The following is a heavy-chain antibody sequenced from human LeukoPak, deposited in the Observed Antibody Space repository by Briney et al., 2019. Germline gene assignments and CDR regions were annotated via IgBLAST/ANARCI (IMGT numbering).Heavy chain of an antibody. Sequence: SETLSLTCIVSGGSISSYYWGWIRQPPGKGLEWIGSIYYSGSTYYNPSLKSRVTISVDTSKNQFSLKLSSVTAADTAVYYCASSWFVRVRRDAFDIWGQGTMVTVSS. D-gene: IGHD3-10*01. CDR2: IYYSGST. J-gene: IGHJ3*02. CDR3: ASSWFVRVRRDAFDI. CDR1: GGSISSYY. V-gene: IGHV4-39*01.